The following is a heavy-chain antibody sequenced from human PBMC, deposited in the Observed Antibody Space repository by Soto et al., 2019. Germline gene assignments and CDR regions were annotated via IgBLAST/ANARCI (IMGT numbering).Heavy chain of an antibody. CDR1: GYTFTSYG. Sequence: GAPVKPSSKASGYTFTSYGISWVRQAPEQGLEWMGWISAYNGKTNYAQKLQGRVTMTTDTSTSTAYMELRSLRSDDTAVYYCARDRNDILTGIYWLLDLWGRGTLVTVSS. J-gene: IGHJ2*01. D-gene: IGHD3-9*01. CDR3: ARDRNDILTGIYWLLDL. CDR2: ISAYNGKT. V-gene: IGHV1-18*01.